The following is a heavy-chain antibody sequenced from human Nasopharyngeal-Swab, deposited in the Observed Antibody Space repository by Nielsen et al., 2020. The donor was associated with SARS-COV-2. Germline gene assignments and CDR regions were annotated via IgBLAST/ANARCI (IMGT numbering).Heavy chain of an antibody. CDR2: ITWNGGG. V-gene: IGHV3-9*01. Sequence: SLKISCAASGFTYDDYAMHWVRQVPGKGLEWVSGITWNGGGAYTDPVKGRFTISRDNARSSMYLQMNSLRAEDTALYYCTKGRADYSNPSFDNWGQGTLVTVSS. D-gene: IGHD4-11*01. CDR1: GFTYDDYA. J-gene: IGHJ4*02. CDR3: TKGRADYSNPSFDN.